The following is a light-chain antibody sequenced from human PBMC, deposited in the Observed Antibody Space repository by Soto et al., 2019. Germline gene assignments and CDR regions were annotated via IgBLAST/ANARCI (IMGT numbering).Light chain of an antibody. Sequence: EIVLTQSPGTLSLSPGERATLSCRASQSVSSSYLAWYQQKPGQAPRLLIHGASSRATGIPDRFSGSGSGTEFTLTISSLQSEDFAVYYCQQYNKWPLITFGQGTRLEIK. CDR1: QSVSSSY. CDR2: GAS. CDR3: QQYNKWPLIT. V-gene: IGKV3-20*01. J-gene: IGKJ5*01.